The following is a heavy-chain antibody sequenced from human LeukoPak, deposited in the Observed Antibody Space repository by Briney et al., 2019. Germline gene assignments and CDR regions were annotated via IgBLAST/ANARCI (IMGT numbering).Heavy chain of an antibody. CDR1: GGTFSSNA. V-gene: IGHV1-69*13. CDR2: IIPISGTP. Sequence: SVKVSCKASGGTFSSNAISWVRQAPGQGLEWMGGIIPISGTPNYAQKFQDRVTISADESTNTAFLELSSLRSEDTAVYYCSSGTYYNPYYYMDVWGKGTTVTVSS. CDR3: SSGTYYNPYYYMDV. D-gene: IGHD3-10*01. J-gene: IGHJ6*03.